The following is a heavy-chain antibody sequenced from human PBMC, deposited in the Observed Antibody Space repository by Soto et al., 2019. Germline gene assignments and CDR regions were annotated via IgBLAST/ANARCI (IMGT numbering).Heavy chain of an antibody. Sequence: QVPLVQSGAEVKKPGASVKVSCKASGYTFTSYDINCVRQATGQGLEWMGWMNPNSGNTGYAQKFQGRVTMTRNTSISTAYMELGSLRSEDTAVYYCARGRGYSYGSRDFDYWGQGTLVTVSS. D-gene: IGHD5-18*01. J-gene: IGHJ4*02. CDR2: MNPNSGNT. CDR3: ARGRGYSYGSRDFDY. CDR1: GYTFTSYD. V-gene: IGHV1-8*01.